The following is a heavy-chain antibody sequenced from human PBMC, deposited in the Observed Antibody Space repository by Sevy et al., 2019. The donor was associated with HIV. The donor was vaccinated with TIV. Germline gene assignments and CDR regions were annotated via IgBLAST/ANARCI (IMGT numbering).Heavy chain of an antibody. CDR1: GFIFNNYA. CDR3: AKDPYSSGEYFQK. V-gene: IGHV3-23*01. CDR2: ISGSGGRT. J-gene: IGHJ1*01. D-gene: IGHD3-22*01. Sequence: GGSLRLSCKASGFIFNNYAMSWVRQAPGKGLEWVSTISGSGGRTYTAESVRGRLTISRDNSKGTVYLQMNSLRVDDTAIYYCAKDPYSSGEYFQKWGQGARVTVSS.